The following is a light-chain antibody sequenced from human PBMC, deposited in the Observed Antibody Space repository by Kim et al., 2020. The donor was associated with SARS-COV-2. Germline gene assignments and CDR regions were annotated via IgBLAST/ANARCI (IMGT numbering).Light chain of an antibody. Sequence: SYELTQPLSESVALGQTARITCGESSSGAKSVHWYQQKPGQAPVLVIYRDRNRPSGIPERFSGSYSGDTATLTISRAQAGDEADYYCHVWDSNPAVFGGGTQLTVL. CDR2: RDR. CDR1: SSGAKS. V-gene: IGLV3-9*01. J-gene: IGLJ3*02. CDR3: HVWDSNPAV.